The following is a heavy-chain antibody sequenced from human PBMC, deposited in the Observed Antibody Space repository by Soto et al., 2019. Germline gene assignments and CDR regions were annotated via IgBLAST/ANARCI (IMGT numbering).Heavy chain of an antibody. CDR3: ARDGRAKKGPDYGFWSDSFYSYDTDV. V-gene: IGHV3-33*01. D-gene: IGHD3-3*01. CDR1: GFTFSHYG. J-gene: IGHJ6*02. CDR2: IWFDGSKT. Sequence: GGSLRLSCAASGFTFSHYGMHWVRQAPGKGLEWVAVIWFDGSKTNYVDSVQGRFTISRDNSKNTVHLQMNSLRGEDTSVYYCARDGRAKKGPDYGFWSDSFYSYDTDVWGQGTSVTVSS.